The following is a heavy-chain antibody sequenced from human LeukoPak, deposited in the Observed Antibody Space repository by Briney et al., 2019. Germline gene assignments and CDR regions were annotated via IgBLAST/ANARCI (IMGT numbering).Heavy chain of an antibody. D-gene: IGHD6-19*01. Sequence: PGRSLRLSCAASGFTFSSYAMHWVRQAPGKGLEWVAVMSHDGSNKYYGDSVKGRFTISRDNSKNTLYLQMSSLRAEDTAVYYCAKLDSSGWSRPFDYWGQGTLVTVSS. CDR2: MSHDGSNK. CDR3: AKLDSSGWSRPFDY. J-gene: IGHJ4*02. V-gene: IGHV3-30*18. CDR1: GFTFSSYA.